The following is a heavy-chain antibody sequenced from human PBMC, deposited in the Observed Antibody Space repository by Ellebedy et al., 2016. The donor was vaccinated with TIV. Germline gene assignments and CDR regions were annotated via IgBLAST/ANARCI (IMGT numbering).Heavy chain of an antibody. CDR1: GLTFRNYA. J-gene: IGHJ4*02. V-gene: IGHV3-64D*09. D-gene: IGHD2-21*01. Sequence: PGGSLRLSCSASGLTFRNYAMHWVRQAPGKGLEYVSAISNNGGSAYYADSVKDRFTISRDNSKNTLYLQMSSLTPEDTAVDYCVPRMVVAFEYWGQGTLVTVSS. CDR3: VPRMVVAFEY. CDR2: ISNNGGSA.